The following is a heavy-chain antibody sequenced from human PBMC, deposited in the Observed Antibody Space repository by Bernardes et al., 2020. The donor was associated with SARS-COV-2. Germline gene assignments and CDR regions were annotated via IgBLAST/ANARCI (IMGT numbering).Heavy chain of an antibody. CDR1: GFTLSSDA. CDR3: AKDLRRYSGYAHESDAFDI. CDR2: IWYDGSKD. D-gene: IGHD5-12*01. Sequence: GGSLRLSCAASGFTLSSDAMHWVRQAPGKGLEWVAAIWYDGSKDYYAGSVKGRFTISRDTSKNTLYLQMNSLRAEDTAVYYCAKDLRRYSGYAHESDAFDIWGQGTMVTVSS. V-gene: IGHV3-33*06. J-gene: IGHJ3*02.